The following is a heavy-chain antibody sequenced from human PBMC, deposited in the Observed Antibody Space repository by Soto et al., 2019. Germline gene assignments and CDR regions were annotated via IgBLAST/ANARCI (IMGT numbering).Heavy chain of an antibody. V-gene: IGHV3-30-3*01. CDR3: ARDLHYYDSSGYYYYYYGMDV. CDR1: GFTFRSYA. D-gene: IGHD3-22*01. CDR2: ISYDGSNK. J-gene: IGHJ6*02. Sequence: GGSLRLSCAASGFTFRSYAIHWVRQAPGKGLEWVAVISYDGSNKYYADSVKGRFTISRDNSKNTLYLQMNSLRAEDTAVYYCARDLHYYDSSGYYYYYYGMDVWGQGTTVTVSS.